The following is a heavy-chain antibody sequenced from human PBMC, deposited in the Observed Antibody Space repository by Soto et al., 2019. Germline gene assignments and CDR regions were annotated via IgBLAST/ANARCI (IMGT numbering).Heavy chain of an antibody. CDR2: ISYDGSNK. J-gene: IGHJ6*03. V-gene: IGHV3-30*18. D-gene: IGHD3-10*01. CDR3: AKDLNTMVRGGYYYYMDV. CDR1: GFTFSSYG. Sequence: QVHLVESGGGVVQPGRSLRLSCAASGFTFSSYGMHWVRQAPGKGLEWVAVISYDGSNKYYADSVKGRFTISRDNSKNTLYLQMNSLRAEDTAVYYCAKDLNTMVRGGYYYYMDVWGKGTTVTVSS.